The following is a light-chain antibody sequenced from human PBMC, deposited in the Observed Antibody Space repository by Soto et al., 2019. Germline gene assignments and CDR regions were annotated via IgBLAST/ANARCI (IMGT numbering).Light chain of an antibody. J-gene: IGLJ1*01. CDR1: SSDVGGYNY. CDR2: EVI. CDR3: SSYAGSNTPYV. Sequence: QSVLTKPPSASGSPGQSVTISCTGTSSDVGGYNYVSWCQQHPGKAPKLLIYEVIKRPSGVPDRFSASRSGNTASLTVSGLQAEDEADYYCSSYAGSNTPYVFGTGTKVTVL. V-gene: IGLV2-8*01.